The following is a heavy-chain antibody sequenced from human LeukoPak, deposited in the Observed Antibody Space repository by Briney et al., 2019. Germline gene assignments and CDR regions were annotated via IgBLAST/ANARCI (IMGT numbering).Heavy chain of an antibody. CDR2: IYYSGST. CDR3: ARGLGFLEYENWFDP. Sequence: SETLSLTCTVSGDSVSSGSYYWSWIRQPPGKGLEWIGYIYYSGSTNYNPSLKSRVTIPVDTSKNQFSLKLSSVTAADTAVYYCARGLGFLEYENWFDPWGQGTLVTVSS. D-gene: IGHD3-3*02. J-gene: IGHJ5*02. CDR1: GDSVSSGSYY. V-gene: IGHV4-61*01.